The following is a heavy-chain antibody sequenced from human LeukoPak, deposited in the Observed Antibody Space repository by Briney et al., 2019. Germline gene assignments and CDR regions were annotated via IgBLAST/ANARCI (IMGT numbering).Heavy chain of an antibody. CDR2: IYADGTT. Sequence: GGSLRLSCAASGFTVSNDYMAWVRQDPGKGLEWVSLIYADGTTFYTDSVKGRFTMSRDNFKNTLYLQMNSLRPEDTAVYYCANRITWFDPWGQGTLVTVSS. D-gene: IGHD3-16*01. V-gene: IGHV3-53*05. CDR1: GFTVSNDY. CDR3: ANRITWFDP. J-gene: IGHJ5*02.